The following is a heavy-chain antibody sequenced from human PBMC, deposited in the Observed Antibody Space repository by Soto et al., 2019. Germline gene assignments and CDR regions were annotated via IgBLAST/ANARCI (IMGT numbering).Heavy chain of an antibody. CDR3: ARRPTATAF. CDR1: GFTFSTYA. J-gene: IGHJ4*02. V-gene: IGHV3-23*01. Sequence: EAQMLESGGGSVQPGGSLRLSCAASGFTFSTYAVAWVRQSPGKGLEWVSSIRASGGDTWYADSVKGRFTISRDNSKNTLYLQMNRLGIEDTAVYYCARRPTATAFWGQGTLVTVSS. CDR2: IRASGGDT. D-gene: IGHD1-1*01.